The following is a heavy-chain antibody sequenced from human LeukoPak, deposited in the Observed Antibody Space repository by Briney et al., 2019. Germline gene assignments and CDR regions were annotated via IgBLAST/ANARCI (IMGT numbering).Heavy chain of an antibody. Sequence: SETLSLTCTVSGGSISSSSYYWGWIRQPPGKGLEWIGSIYYSGSTYYNPSLKSRVTISVDTSRNQFSLKLSSVTAADTAVYYCARGDGYNEIYFDYWGQGTLVTVSS. V-gene: IGHV4-39*01. CDR2: IYYSGST. D-gene: IGHD5-24*01. CDR1: GGSISSSSYY. CDR3: ARGDGYNEIYFDY. J-gene: IGHJ4*02.